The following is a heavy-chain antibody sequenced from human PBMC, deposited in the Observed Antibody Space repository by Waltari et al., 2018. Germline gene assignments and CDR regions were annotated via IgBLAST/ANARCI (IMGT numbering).Heavy chain of an antibody. D-gene: IGHD3-22*01. J-gene: IGHJ4*02. CDR2: ISYDGSNK. V-gene: IGHV3-30*01. CDR3: ARDRSYDSSGYYYF. Sequence: KGLEWVAVISYDGSNKYYADSVKGRFTISRDNSKNTLYLQMNSLRAEDTAVYYCARDRSYDSSGYYYFWGQGTLVTVSS.